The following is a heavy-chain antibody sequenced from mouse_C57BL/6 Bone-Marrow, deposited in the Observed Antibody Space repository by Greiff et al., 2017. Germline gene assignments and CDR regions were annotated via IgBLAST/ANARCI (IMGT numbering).Heavy chain of an antibody. CDR3: ARHGVRSPRGYFDY. V-gene: IGHV5-6*01. Sequence: EVKLVESGGDLVKPGGSLKLSCAASGFTFSSYGMSWVRQTPDKRLEWVATIRSGGSYTYYPDSVKGRFTISRDNAKNTLYLQMSSLKSEDTAMYYCARHGVRSPRGYFDYWGQGTTLTVSS. CDR1: GFTFSSYG. J-gene: IGHJ2*01. CDR2: IRSGGSYT. D-gene: IGHD2-13*01.